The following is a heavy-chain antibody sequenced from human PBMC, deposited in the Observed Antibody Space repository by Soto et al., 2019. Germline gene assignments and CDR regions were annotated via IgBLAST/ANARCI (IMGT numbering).Heavy chain of an antibody. CDR1: GGSFSGYY. D-gene: IGHD3-10*01. Sequence: PSETLSLTCAVYGGSFSGYYWSWIRQPPGKGLERIGEINHSGITNYNPSLKSRVTISVDTSKNQFSLKLSSVTAADTAVYYCASRLSYYYGSGKNNYYYYYMDVWGKGTTVTVSS. V-gene: IGHV4-34*01. J-gene: IGHJ6*03. CDR2: INHSGIT. CDR3: ASRLSYYYGSGKNNYYYYYMDV.